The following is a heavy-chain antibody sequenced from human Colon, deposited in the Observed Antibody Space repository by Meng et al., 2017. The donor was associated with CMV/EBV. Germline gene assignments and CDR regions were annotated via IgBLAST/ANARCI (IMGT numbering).Heavy chain of an antibody. D-gene: IGHD3-16*01. CDR3: ARGGLGVIAPYYFDS. CDR2: IIPLQQLP. CDR1: SAPFRCYR. J-gene: IGHJ4*02. V-gene: IGHV1-69*04. Sequence: SSAPFRCYRYTWFRPAPVPVLDLLGRIIPLQQLPTPSHTFPARVTIPADNSTTTAYLYLSSLRSDATAVYYCARGGLGVIAPYYFDSWGQGTLVTVSS.